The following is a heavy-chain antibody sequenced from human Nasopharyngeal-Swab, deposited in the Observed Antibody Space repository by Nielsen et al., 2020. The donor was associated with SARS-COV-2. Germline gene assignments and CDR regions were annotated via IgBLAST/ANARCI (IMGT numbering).Heavy chain of an antibody. CDR1: GFTFSSYA. D-gene: IGHD1-26*01. V-gene: IGHV3-23*01. CDR2: ISGSGGST. J-gene: IGHJ4*02. CDR3: AKDPEYSGSWFNY. Sequence: GGSLRLSCAASGFTFSSYAMSWVRKAPGKGLEWVSAISGSGGSTYYADSVKGRFTISRDNSKNTLYLQMNSLRADDTAVYYCAKDPEYSGSWFNYWGQGTLVTVSS.